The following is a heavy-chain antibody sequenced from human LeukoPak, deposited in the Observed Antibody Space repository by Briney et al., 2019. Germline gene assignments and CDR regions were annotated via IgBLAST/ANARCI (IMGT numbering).Heavy chain of an antibody. Sequence: ASVKVSCKASGYTFTSYGVSWVGQAPGQGVEWMGWISAYNGNTNYAQKLQGRVTMTTDTSTSTAYMELRSLRSDDTAVYCCARAVLDYGDYEGGYWGQGTLVTVSS. J-gene: IGHJ4*02. CDR2: ISAYNGNT. D-gene: IGHD4-17*01. CDR3: ARAVLDYGDYEGGY. V-gene: IGHV1-18*01. CDR1: GYTFTSYG.